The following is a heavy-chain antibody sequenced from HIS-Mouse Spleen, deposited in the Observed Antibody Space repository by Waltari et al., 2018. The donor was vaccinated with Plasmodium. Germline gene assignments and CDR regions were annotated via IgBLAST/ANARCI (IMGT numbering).Heavy chain of an antibody. V-gene: IGHV3-33*06. Sequence: QVQLVESGGGVVQPGRSLRISCAASGFTFSSDGMPWVRQAPGKGLEWVAVIWYDGSNKYYADSVKGRFTISRDNSKNTLYLQMNSLRAEDTAVYYCAKDLIAVAGIDYWGQGTLVTVSS. J-gene: IGHJ4*02. D-gene: IGHD6-19*01. CDR2: IWYDGSNK. CDR1: GFTFSSDG. CDR3: AKDLIAVAGIDY.